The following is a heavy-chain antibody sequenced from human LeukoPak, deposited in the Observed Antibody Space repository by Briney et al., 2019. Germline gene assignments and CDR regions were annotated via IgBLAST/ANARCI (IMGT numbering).Heavy chain of an antibody. J-gene: IGHJ4*02. CDR1: GFTFSSYA. CDR2: ISGSGGST. CDR3: AKDSSMVRGVITDFDY. V-gene: IGHV3-23*01. D-gene: IGHD3-10*01. Sequence: PGGSLRLSCAASGFTFSSYAMGWVRQAPGKGLEWVSAISGSGGSTYYADSVKGRFTISRDNSKNTLYLQMNSLRAEDTAVYYCAKDSSMVRGVITDFDYWGQGTLVTVSS.